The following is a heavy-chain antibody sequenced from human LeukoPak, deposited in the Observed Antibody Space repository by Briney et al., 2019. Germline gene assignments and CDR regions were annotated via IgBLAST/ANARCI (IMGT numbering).Heavy chain of an antibody. V-gene: IGHV4-30-2*01. CDR1: GYSISSGGYY. CDR3: ASLGGKVGF. J-gene: IGHJ4*02. D-gene: IGHD4-23*01. Sequence: SETLSLTCTVSGYSISSGGYYWSWIRQPPGKGLEWIGYIYHSGSTYYNPSLKSRVTISVDRSKNQFSLKLSSVTAADTAVYYCASLGGKVGFWGQGTLVTVSS. CDR2: IYHSGST.